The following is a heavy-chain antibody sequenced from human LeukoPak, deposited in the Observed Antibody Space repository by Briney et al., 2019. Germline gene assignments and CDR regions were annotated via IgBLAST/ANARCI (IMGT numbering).Heavy chain of an antibody. D-gene: IGHD2-15*01. CDR2: INPSGGYT. J-gene: IGHJ6*02. CDR3: ARAPCSGGFCYSSYKYYGMDV. V-gene: IGHV1-46*01. CDR1: GYTFTSYY. Sequence: ASVKVSCKASGYTFTSYYIHWVRQAPGQGLVWMGIINPSGGYTTYEQKFQGRVTMTSDTSTSTVYTELSSLRSEDTAVYYCARAPCSGGFCYSSYKYYGMDVWGQGTTVTVSS.